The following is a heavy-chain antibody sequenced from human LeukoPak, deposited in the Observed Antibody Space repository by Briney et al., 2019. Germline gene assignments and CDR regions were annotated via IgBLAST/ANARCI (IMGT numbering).Heavy chain of an antibody. J-gene: IGHJ4*02. D-gene: IGHD3-10*01. CDR3: ARGTGSGGTVYYFDY. CDR2: IYYSGST. V-gene: IGHV4-30-4*01. CDR1: GGSISSGDYY. Sequence: SETLSLTCTVSGGSISSGDYYWSWIRQPPGKGLEWIGYIYYSGSTYYNPSLKSRVTISVDTSKNQFSLKLSSVTAADTAVYYCARGTGSGGTVYYFDYWGQGTLVTVSS.